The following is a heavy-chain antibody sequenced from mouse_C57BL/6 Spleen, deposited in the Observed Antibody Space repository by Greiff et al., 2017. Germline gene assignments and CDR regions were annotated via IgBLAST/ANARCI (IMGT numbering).Heavy chain of an antibody. Sequence: QVQLQQSGAELMKPGASVKLSCKATSYTFTGYWIEWVKQRPGHGLEWIGEILPGSGSTNYNEKFKGKATFTADTSSNTAYMQLSSLTTEDSAIYYCGRGSFYYDYDDGVGFAYWGQGTLVTVSA. V-gene: IGHV1-9*01. J-gene: IGHJ3*01. D-gene: IGHD2-4*01. CDR2: ILPGSGST. CDR3: GRGSFYYDYDDGVGFAY. CDR1: SYTFTGYW.